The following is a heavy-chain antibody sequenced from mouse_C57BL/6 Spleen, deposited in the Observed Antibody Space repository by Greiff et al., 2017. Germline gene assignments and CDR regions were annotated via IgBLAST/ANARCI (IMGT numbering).Heavy chain of an antibody. J-gene: IGHJ4*01. CDR2: IHPNSGST. D-gene: IGHD1-1*01. CDR3: ARCYYYGSERAMDY. CDR1: GYTFTSYW. V-gene: IGHV1-64*01. Sequence: VQLQQPGAELVKPGASVKLSCKASGYTFTSYWMHWVKQRPGQGLEWIGMIHPNSGSTNYNEKFNSKATLTVDKSSSTAYMQLSSLTSEDSAVYYCARCYYYGSERAMDYWGQGTSVTVSS.